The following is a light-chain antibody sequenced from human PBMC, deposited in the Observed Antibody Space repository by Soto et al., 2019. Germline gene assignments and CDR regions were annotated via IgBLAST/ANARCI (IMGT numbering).Light chain of an antibody. Sequence: EIVLTQSPGTLSLSPGERATLSCRASQSISSNYLAWFQQKPGQAPRLLIYGATRRATGIPDRFSGSVSGTDFTLTINRLEPEDFAVYYCQQYGRSPPGTFGQGTKVDIK. CDR3: QQYGRSPPGT. J-gene: IGKJ2*01. CDR1: QSISSNY. CDR2: GAT. V-gene: IGKV3-20*01.